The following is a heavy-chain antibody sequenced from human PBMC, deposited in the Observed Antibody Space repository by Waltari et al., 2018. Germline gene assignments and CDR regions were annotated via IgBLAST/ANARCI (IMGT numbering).Heavy chain of an antibody. J-gene: IGHJ6*02. CDR3: AKERGGMTTVTHWYYYYGMDV. V-gene: IGHV4-61*01. CDR1: GGSVSSGSYY. Sequence: QVQLQESGPGLVKPSETLSLTCTVSGGSVSSGSYYWSWIRQPPGKGLEWIGYIYYSGSTNYNPSLKSRVTISVDTSKNQFSLKLSSVTAADTAVYYCAKERGGMTTVTHWYYYYGMDVWGQGTTVTVSS. D-gene: IGHD4-17*01. CDR2: IYYSGST.